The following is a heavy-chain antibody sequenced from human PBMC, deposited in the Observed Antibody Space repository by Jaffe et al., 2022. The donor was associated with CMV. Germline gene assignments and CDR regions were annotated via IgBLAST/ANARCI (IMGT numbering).Heavy chain of an antibody. D-gene: IGHD3-10*01. CDR3: ARETPSGTYFFDS. Sequence: QVQLVQSGAEVKKPGSSVKVSCKASGGTFNTDPVSYAINWVRQAPGQGLEWMGGILPMFGKTYYAQKFQGRLTITADQSKGTAYMEMSGLRAEDTAVYYCARETPSGTYFFDSWGQGALVTVSS. CDR2: ILPMFGKT. CDR1: GGTFNTDPVSYA. V-gene: IGHV1-69*01. J-gene: IGHJ5*01.